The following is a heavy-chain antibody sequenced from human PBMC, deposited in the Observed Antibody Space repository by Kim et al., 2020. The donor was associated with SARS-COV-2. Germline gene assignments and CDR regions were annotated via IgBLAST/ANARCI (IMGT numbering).Heavy chain of an antibody. CDR1: GYTFTSYA. CDR2: INTNTGNP. D-gene: IGHD2-2*01. Sequence: ASVKVSCKASGYTFTSYAMNWVRQAPGQGLEWMGWINTNTGNPTYAQGFTGRFVFSLDTSVSTAYLQISSLKAEDTAVYYCARSGCSSTSCYYFDYWGQGTLVTVSS. V-gene: IGHV7-4-1*02. CDR3: ARSGCSSTSCYYFDY. J-gene: IGHJ4*02.